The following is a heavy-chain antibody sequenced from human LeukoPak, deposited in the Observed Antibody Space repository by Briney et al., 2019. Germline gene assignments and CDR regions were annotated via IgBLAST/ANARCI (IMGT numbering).Heavy chain of an antibody. J-gene: IGHJ4*02. CDR2: INPNSGGT. CDR1: GYTFTGYY. V-gene: IGHV1-2*02. CDR3: ARRFYSSSWFTFDY. Sequence: ASVKVSCKASGYTFTGYYMHWVRQAPGQGLEWMGWINPNSGGTNYAQKFQGRATMTRDTSISTAYMELSRLRSDDTAVYYCARRFYSSSWFTFDYWGQGTLVTVSS. D-gene: IGHD6-13*01.